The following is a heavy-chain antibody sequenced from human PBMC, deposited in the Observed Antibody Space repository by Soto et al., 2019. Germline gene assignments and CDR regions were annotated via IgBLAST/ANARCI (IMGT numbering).Heavy chain of an antibody. Sequence: GGSLRLSCAASGFTFSSYAMHWVRQAPGKGLEWVAVISYDGSNKYYADSVKGRFTTSRDNSKNTLYLQMNSLRAEDTAVYYYARGTGMDAFDIWGQGTMVTVSS. V-gene: IGHV3-30-3*01. CDR1: GFTFSSYA. CDR2: ISYDGSNK. CDR3: ARGTGMDAFDI. J-gene: IGHJ3*02.